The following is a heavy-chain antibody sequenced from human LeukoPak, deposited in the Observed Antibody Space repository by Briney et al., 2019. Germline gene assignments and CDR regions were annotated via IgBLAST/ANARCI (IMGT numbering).Heavy chain of an antibody. Sequence: GGSLRLSCAASGFTFSSYAMSWVRQAPGKGLEWVSAISGSGGSTYYADSVKGRFTISRDNSKNTLYLQMNSLRAEDTAVYYCAKDLRGYSYGYQIGYWGQGTLVTVSS. CDR2: ISGSGGST. J-gene: IGHJ4*02. CDR3: AKDLRGYSYGYQIGY. CDR1: GFTFSSYA. D-gene: IGHD5-18*01. V-gene: IGHV3-23*01.